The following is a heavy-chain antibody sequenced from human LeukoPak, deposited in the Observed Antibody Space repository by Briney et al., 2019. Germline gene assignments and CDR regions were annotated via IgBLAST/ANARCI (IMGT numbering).Heavy chain of an antibody. CDR3: ARGLPRYYYGSGSYYSGDFDY. CDR1: GGSFSSYY. D-gene: IGHD3-10*01. CDR2: INHSGST. J-gene: IGHJ4*02. V-gene: IGHV4-34*01. Sequence: SETLSLTCAVYGGSFSSYYWSWIRQPPGKGLEWIGEINHSGSTNYNPSLKSRVTISVDTSKNQFSLKLSSVTAADTAVYYCARGLPRYYYGSGSYYSGDFDYWGQGTLVTVSS.